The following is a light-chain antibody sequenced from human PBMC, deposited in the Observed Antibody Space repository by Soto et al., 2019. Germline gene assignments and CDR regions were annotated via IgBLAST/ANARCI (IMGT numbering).Light chain of an antibody. J-gene: IGLJ2*01. V-gene: IGLV2-14*03. CDR3: SSYTRTSTLVI. CDR1: SSDVGGYNY. CDR2: DVS. Sequence: QSVLTQPASVSGSPGQSITISCTGTSSDVGGYNYVAWYQHHPGKAPKVMIYDVSNRPSGVSNRFSGSKSGNTASLTISGLQAEDEADYYCSSYTRTSTLVIFGGGTQLTVL.